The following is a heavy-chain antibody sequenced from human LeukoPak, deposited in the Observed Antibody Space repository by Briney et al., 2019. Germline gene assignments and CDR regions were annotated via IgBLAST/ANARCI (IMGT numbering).Heavy chain of an antibody. CDR2: ISAYNGST. Sequence: ASVKVSCKASGYTFTSYGISWVRQAPGQGLEWMGWISAYNGSTNYAQKLQGRVTMNTDTSTSTAYMGLRSLSSDDPALYSCARVRVPAAIAYNDVFDFGGQGKMVTVFS. D-gene: IGHD2-2*01. CDR1: GYTFTSYG. V-gene: IGHV1-18*04. J-gene: IGHJ3*01. CDR3: ARVRVPAAIAYNDVFDF.